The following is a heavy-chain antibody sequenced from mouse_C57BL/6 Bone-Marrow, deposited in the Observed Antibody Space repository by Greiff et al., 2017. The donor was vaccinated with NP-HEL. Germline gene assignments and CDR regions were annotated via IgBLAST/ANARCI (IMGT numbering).Heavy chain of an antibody. D-gene: IGHD2-1*01. J-gene: IGHJ4*01. Sequence: EVKVEESGEGLVKPGGSLKLSCAASGFTFSSYAMSWVRQTPEKRLEWVAYISSGGDYIYYADTVKGRFTISRDNARNTLYLQMSSLKSEDTAMYYCTRDAGNYYGKRDYYAMDYWGQGTSVTVSS. CDR3: TRDAGNYYGKRDYYAMDY. V-gene: IGHV5-9-1*02. CDR1: GFTFSSYA. CDR2: ISSGGDYI.